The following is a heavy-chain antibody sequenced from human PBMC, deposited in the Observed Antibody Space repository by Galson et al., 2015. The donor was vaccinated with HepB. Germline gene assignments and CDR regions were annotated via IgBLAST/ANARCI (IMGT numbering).Heavy chain of an antibody. J-gene: IGHJ6*03. D-gene: IGHD3-3*01. CDR3: AREVYYDFWSGYYPYYYYYYMDV. Sequence: SVKVSCKASGYTFTNYAMHWVRQAPGQRLEWMGWINAGNGNTKYSQKFQGRVTITRDTSASAAYMELSSLRSEDTAVYYCAREVYYDFWSGYYPYYYYYYMDVWGRGTTGTVAS. V-gene: IGHV1-3*01. CDR1: GYTFTNYA. CDR2: INAGNGNT.